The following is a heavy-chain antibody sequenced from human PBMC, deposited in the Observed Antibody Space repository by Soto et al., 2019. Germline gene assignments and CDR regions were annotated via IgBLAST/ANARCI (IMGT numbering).Heavy chain of an antibody. CDR2: IYYSGST. D-gene: IGHD3-10*01. CDR1: GGSISSYY. J-gene: IGHJ6*02. V-gene: IGHV4-59*01. Sequence: SETLSLTCTVSGGSISSYYWSWIRQPPGKGLEWIVYIYYSGSTNYNPSLKSRVTISVDTSKNQFSLKLSSVTAADTAVYYCARDNVLLWFGELHRYGMDVWGQGTTVTVSS. CDR3: ARDNVLLWFGELHRYGMDV.